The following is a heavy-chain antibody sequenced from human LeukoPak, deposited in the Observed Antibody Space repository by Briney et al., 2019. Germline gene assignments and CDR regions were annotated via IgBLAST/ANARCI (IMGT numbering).Heavy chain of an antibody. D-gene: IGHD1-26*01. J-gene: IGHJ4*02. Sequence: PSETLSLTCTVSGGSISGYYWSWIRQPPGQGLEWIGYIYYTGSTNYNPSLKSRVTISVDTSKDQFSLRLSSVTAADTAVYYCARAAPGIVGATIFDCWGQGTLVTVSS. CDR2: IYYTGST. CDR1: GGSISGYY. CDR3: ARAAPGIVGATIFDC. V-gene: IGHV4-59*01.